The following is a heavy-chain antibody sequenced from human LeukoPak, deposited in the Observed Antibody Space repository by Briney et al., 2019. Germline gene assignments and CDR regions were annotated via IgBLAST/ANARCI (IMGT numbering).Heavy chain of an antibody. Sequence: SETLSLTCPVSDGSISSSTYYWGWIRLPPGKGLKWIGSIHYSGRTYYNPSLESRVTISADTSKNQFSLKLSSGTATDTAVYYCARNKYDTAFDIWGRGTMVTVSS. CDR1: DGSISSSTYY. J-gene: IGHJ3*02. CDR3: ARNKYDTAFDI. D-gene: IGHD3-22*01. V-gene: IGHV4-39*01. CDR2: IHYSGRT.